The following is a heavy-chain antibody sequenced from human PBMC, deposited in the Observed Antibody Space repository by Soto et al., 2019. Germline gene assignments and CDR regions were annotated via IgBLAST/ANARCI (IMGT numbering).Heavy chain of an antibody. Sequence: PGGSLRLSCAASGFSFTNAWMSWVRQAPGKGLKWVGRIKSKSDGGTTDYAAPVEGRFTISRDDSKNTVYLQMNNLKSEDTAVYVCTTDAGQGPLPIFSSWGQGSLVTVSS. CDR2: IKSKSDGGTT. D-gene: IGHD1-26*01. CDR3: TTDAGQGPLPIFSS. V-gene: IGHV3-15*01. J-gene: IGHJ4*02. CDR1: GFSFTNAW.